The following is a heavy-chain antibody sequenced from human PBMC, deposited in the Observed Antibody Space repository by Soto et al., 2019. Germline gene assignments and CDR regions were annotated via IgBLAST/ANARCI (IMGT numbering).Heavy chain of an antibody. CDR1: GFTVSSYY. D-gene: IGHD3-22*01. CDR3: ARETRLLPYNWFEP. Sequence: PGGSLRLSCAASGFTVSSYYMTWFRQAPGKGLEWVSVIYSGGSTYYADSVKGRCTISRDNSKNTVYLQMNSLRAADTAVYYCARETRLLPYNWFEPWGQGTLVTVSS. CDR2: IYSGGST. V-gene: IGHV3-53*01. J-gene: IGHJ5*02.